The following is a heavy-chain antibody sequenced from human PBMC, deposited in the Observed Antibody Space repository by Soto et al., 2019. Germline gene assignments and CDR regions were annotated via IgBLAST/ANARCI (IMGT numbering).Heavy chain of an antibody. CDR3: ARDHLAVAGYDAFDI. CDR2: ISAYNGNT. Sequence: ASVKFSCKASGYTFTGYGISWVRQAPGQGLEWMGWISAYNGNTNYAQKLQGRVTMTTDTSTSTAYMELRSLRSDDTAVYYCARDHLAVAGYDAFDIWGQGTMVTVSS. J-gene: IGHJ3*02. V-gene: IGHV1-18*01. CDR1: GYTFTGYG. D-gene: IGHD6-19*01.